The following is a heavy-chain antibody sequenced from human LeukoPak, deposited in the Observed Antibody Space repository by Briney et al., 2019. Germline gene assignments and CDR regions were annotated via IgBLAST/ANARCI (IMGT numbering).Heavy chain of an antibody. J-gene: IGHJ4*02. CDR3: ARTPARSGWAYYFDY. CDR1: GDSIRSDR. V-gene: IGHV4-4*09. Sequence: PSETLSLTCAVSGDSIRSDRWNWIRQILGKGLEWIGYIYHTATTNYNHSFRTRVTMSLDTSNNQFSLRLTSVTAADTAVYYCARTPARSGWAYYFDYWGQGALVTVSS. D-gene: IGHD6-19*01. CDR2: IYHTATT.